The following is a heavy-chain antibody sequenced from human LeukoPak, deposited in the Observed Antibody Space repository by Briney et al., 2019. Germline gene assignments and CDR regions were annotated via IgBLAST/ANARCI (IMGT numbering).Heavy chain of an antibody. D-gene: IGHD2-2*02. CDR3: ARRRVVVVVPAAIRGWFDP. J-gene: IGHJ5*02. V-gene: IGHV4-59*12. CDR2: IYYSGST. CDR1: GGSISSYY. Sequence: SETLSLTCTVSGGSISSYYWSWIRQPPGKGLEWIGYIYYSGSTNYNPSLKSRVTISVDTSKNQFSLKLSSVTAADTAVYYCARRRVVVVVPAAIRGWFDPWGQGTLVTVSS.